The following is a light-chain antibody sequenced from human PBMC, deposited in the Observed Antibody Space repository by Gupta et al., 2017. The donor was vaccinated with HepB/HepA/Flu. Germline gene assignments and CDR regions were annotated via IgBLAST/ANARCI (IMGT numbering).Light chain of an antibody. CDR3: SSDAGSNNWV. CDR2: EVS. V-gene: IGLV2-8*01. CDR1: CSDVGGYNY. J-gene: IGLJ3*02. Sequence: SALPRPPSASRSAGQSVTLSCTGACSDVGGYNYVSWYQQHPAKAHQLLIYEVSKRPAGFPDRFSGSKSGNTASLTVSGLQAEEEADYYCSSDAGSNNWVFGGGTKLTGL.